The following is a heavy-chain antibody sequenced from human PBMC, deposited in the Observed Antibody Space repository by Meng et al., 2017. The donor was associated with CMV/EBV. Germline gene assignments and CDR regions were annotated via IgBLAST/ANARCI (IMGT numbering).Heavy chain of an antibody. J-gene: IGHJ4*02. D-gene: IGHD2-15*01. Sequence: QVQLQQCGAGLLEPSVTLSLTCAVYGGAFSGYSWSWIRQPPGKGLEWIGEINHSGSTNYNPSLKSRVTISVDTSKNQFSLKLSSVTAADTAVYYCASSLTYPDYWGQGTLVTVSS. CDR2: INHSGST. CDR3: ASSLTYPDY. CDR1: GGAFSGYS. V-gene: IGHV4-34*01.